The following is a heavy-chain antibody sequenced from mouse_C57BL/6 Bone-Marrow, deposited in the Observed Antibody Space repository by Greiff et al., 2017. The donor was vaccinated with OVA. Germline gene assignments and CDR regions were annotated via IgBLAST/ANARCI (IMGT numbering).Heavy chain of an antibody. Sequence: EVKLEESGPGMVKPSQSLSLTCTVTGYSITSGYDWHWIRHFPGNKLEWMGYISYSGSTNYNPSLKSRISITHDTSKNHFFLKLNSVTTEDTATYYCARARLLRAMDYWGQGTSVTVSS. D-gene: IGHD2-3*01. CDR1: GYSITSGYD. V-gene: IGHV3-1*01. CDR2: ISYSGST. CDR3: ARARLLRAMDY. J-gene: IGHJ4*01.